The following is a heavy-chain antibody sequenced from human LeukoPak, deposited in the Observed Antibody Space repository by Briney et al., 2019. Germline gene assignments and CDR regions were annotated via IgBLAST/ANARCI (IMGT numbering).Heavy chain of an antibody. CDR1: GGSISSYY. D-gene: IGHD6-19*01. CDR2: VYYSGST. Sequence: SETLSLTCTVSGGSISSYYRSWIRQPPGKGLERIGYVYYSGSTNYNSSLKSRVTISVDTSKNQFSLKLSSVTAADTAVYYCVYSSGWTNFYYYGMDVWGQGTTVTVSS. V-gene: IGHV4-59*01. CDR3: VYSSGWTNFYYYGMDV. J-gene: IGHJ6*02.